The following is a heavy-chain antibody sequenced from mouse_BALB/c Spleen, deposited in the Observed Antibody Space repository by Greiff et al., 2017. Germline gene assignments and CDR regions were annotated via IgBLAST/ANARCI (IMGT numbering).Heavy chain of an antibody. Sequence: EVNVVESGGGLVKPGGSLKLSCAASGFTFSDYYMYWVRQTPEKRLEWVATISDGGSYTYYPDSVKGRFTISRDNAKNNLYLQMSSLKSEDTAMYYCAREGLGHYAMDYWGQGTSVTVSS. CDR1: GFTFSDYY. J-gene: IGHJ4*01. CDR2: ISDGGSYT. CDR3: AREGLGHYAMDY. D-gene: IGHD3-3*01. V-gene: IGHV5-4*02.